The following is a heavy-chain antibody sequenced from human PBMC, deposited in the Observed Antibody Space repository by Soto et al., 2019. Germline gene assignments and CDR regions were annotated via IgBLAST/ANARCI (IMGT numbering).Heavy chain of an antibody. CDR3: ARSGRKSRGYNWFDP. J-gene: IGHJ5*02. V-gene: IGHV1-8*01. D-gene: IGHD1-26*01. CDR2: MNPNSGNT. CDR1: GYTFTSYD. Sequence: GASVKVSCKASGYTFTSYDINWVRQATGQGLEWMGWMNPNSGNTGYAQKFQGRVTMTRNTSISTAYMELSSLRSEDTAVYYCARSGRKSRGYNWFDPWGQGTLVTVSS.